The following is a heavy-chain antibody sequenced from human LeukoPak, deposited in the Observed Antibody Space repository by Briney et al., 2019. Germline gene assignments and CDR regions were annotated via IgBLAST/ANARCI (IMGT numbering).Heavy chain of an antibody. Sequence: PGGSLRLSCAASGFTFSSYGMHWVRQAPGKGLEWVAVIWYDGSNKYYADSVKGRFTISRDNSKNTLYLQMNSLRADDTAVYYCARDRGGLDAFDIWGQGTMVTVSS. CDR2: IWYDGSNK. V-gene: IGHV3-33*01. CDR1: GFTFSSYG. CDR3: ARDRGGLDAFDI. D-gene: IGHD3-10*01. J-gene: IGHJ3*02.